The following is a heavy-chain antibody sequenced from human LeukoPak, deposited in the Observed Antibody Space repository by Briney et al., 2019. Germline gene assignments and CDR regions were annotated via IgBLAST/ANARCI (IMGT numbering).Heavy chain of an antibody. D-gene: IGHD2-8*02. CDR2: IYHSGST. Sequence: SETLSLTCTVADGSISPYYWSWIRQPPGKELEWLGYIYHSGSTTYNPSLKSRVTISLDTSKNQISLNLSSVTAADTAVYFRARRRGQSSGPSYYYFYMDVWGKGTTVTVSS. CDR1: DGSISPYY. V-gene: IGHV4-59*01. CDR3: ARRRGQSSGPSYYYFYMDV. J-gene: IGHJ6*03.